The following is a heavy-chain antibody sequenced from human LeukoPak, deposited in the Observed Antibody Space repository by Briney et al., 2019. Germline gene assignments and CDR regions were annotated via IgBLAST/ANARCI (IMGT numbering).Heavy chain of an antibody. Sequence: GASVKVSCKASDYTFTKFGISWVRQAPGQGLEWMGWISAYNGNTNYAQNLQGRVTMTTDTSTSTAYMELRSLRSDDTAVYYCARGAPTASGWYVGYWGQGTLVTVSS. J-gene: IGHJ4*02. CDR2: ISAYNGNT. V-gene: IGHV1-18*01. CDR3: ARGAPTASGWYVGY. CDR1: DYTFTKFG. D-gene: IGHD6-19*01.